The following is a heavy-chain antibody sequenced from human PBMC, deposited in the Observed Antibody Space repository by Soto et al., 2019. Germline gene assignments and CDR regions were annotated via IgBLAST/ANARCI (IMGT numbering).Heavy chain of an antibody. D-gene: IGHD6-13*01. V-gene: IGHV3-48*04. CDR1: GFIFSDYT. CDR2: ISSSGGAI. J-gene: IGHJ6*02. Sequence: EVQLVESGGDLVQPGGSLRLSCAASGFIFSDYTMTWVRQAPGRGLEFVSHISSSGGAIFYAESVKGRFTVSRDNAKNSLYLQMNSLRAEDTAVYFCARDHGGSTWFVGVYYFFGMDVWGQGTAVTVSS. CDR3: ARDHGGSTWFVGVYYFFGMDV.